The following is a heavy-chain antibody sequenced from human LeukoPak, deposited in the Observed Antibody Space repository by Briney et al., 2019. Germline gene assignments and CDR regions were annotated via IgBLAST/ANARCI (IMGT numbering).Heavy chain of an antibody. CDR2: LFCTGNT. CDR3: AREDAFDI. J-gene: IGHJ3*02. CDR1: GGPIRNYY. V-gene: IGHV4-59*01. Sequence: SETLSLTCTVSGGPIRNYYWSWIRQSPEKGLEWIAYLFCTGNTKYNPSLESRATISVDMSKNQIFLNLTSVTAADTALYYCAREDAFDIWGPGTMVTVSA.